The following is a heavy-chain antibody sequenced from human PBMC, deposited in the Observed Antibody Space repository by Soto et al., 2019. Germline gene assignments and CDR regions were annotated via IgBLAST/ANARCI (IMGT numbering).Heavy chain of an antibody. CDR1: GFTFSSYS. J-gene: IGHJ6*02. CDR2: ISYDGSNK. D-gene: IGHD5-18*01. V-gene: IGHV3-30-3*01. Sequence: GGALRLSCAASGFTFSSYSMPWVRQAPGKGLGWVAVISYDGSNKYYADSVKGRFTISRDNSKNTLYLQMNSLRAEDTAVYYCARDMTNSYDPFPGYYYGMDVWGQGTTVTVSS. CDR3: ARDMTNSYDPFPGYYYGMDV.